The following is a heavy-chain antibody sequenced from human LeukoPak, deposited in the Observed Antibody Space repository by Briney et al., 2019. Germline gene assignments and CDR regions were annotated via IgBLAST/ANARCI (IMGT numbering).Heavy chain of an antibody. V-gene: IGHV3-43D*03. J-gene: IGHJ4*02. CDR3: AKDPVDSSSWYDGYFDY. Sequence: GGSLRLSCAASGFTFDDYAMHWVRQAPGKGLERVSLISWDGGSTYYADSVKGRFTISRDNSKNTLYLQMNSLRAEDTAVYYCAKDPVDSSSWYDGYFDYWGQGTLVTVSS. CDR1: GFTFDDYA. CDR2: ISWDGGST. D-gene: IGHD6-13*01.